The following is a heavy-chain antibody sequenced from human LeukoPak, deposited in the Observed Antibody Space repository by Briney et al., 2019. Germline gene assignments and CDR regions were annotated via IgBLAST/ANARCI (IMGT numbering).Heavy chain of an antibody. D-gene: IGHD2-2*01. CDR2: IASDGSST. CDR3: AKAGCSSTSCPKTYYYYGMDV. CDR1: GFTFSSYW. V-gene: IGHV3-74*01. J-gene: IGHJ6*02. Sequence: GESLKISCAASGFTFSSYWMNWVRQAPGKGLVWVSRIASDGSSTTYADSVKGRFSISRDNSKNTLYLQMNSLRAEDTAVYYCAKAGCSSTSCPKTYYYYGMDVWGQGTTVTVSS.